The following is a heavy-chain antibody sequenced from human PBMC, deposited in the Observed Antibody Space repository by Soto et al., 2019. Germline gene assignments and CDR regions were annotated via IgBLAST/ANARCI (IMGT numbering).Heavy chain of an antibody. D-gene: IGHD1-20*01. CDR2: IYYSGST. CDR3: ARTISITGTIFDY. CDR1: GGSISSGGYY. Sequence: SETLSLTCTVSGGSISSGGYYWSWIRQHPGKGLEWIGYIYYSGSTYYNPPLKSRVTISVDTSKNQFSLKLSSVTAADTAVYYCARTISITGTIFDYWGQGTLVTVSS. V-gene: IGHV4-31*03. J-gene: IGHJ4*02.